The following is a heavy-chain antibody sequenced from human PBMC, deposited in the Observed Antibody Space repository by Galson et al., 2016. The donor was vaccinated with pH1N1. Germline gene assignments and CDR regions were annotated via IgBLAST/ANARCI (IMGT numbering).Heavy chain of an antibody. V-gene: IGHV1-24*01. D-gene: IGHD5-24*01. CDR1: GNTLTKLS. CDR2: FGPEDGEA. CDR3: AAAYNYNCAWDYCDY. Sequence: SVKVSCKVSGNTLTKLSIHWVRQAPGQGLEWMAGFGPEDGEAIYAQRFQGRLTLTEDTSTDTAYMLLSGLRSEDTAMYYCAAAYNYNCAWDYCDYWGQGTRITVTS. J-gene: IGHJ4*02.